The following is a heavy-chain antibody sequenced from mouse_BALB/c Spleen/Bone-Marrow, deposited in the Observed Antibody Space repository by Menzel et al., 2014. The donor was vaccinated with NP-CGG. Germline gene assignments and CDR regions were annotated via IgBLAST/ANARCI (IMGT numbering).Heavy chain of an antibody. D-gene: IGHD2-14*01. V-gene: IGHV1S130*01. Sequence: VQLQESGSVLARPGASVKLSCKASGYTFTSSWMHWAKQRPGQGLEWIGEIHPNSGNTNYNEKFKGKATLTVDTSSSTAYVDLSSLTSEDSAVYYCARGDPYYRYSDYWGQGTPLTVSS. CDR3: ARGDPYYRYSDY. CDR1: GYTFTSSW. CDR2: IHPNSGNT. J-gene: IGHJ2*01.